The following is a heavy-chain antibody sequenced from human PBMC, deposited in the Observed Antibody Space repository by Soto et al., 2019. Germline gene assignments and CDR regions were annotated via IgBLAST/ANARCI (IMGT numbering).Heavy chain of an antibody. V-gene: IGHV1-69*13. D-gene: IGHD4-17*01. CDR3: ARDPKLDYVDWFDP. CDR1: GGTFSSYA. J-gene: IGHJ5*02. CDR2: IIPIFGTA. Sequence: GASVKVSCKASGGTFSSYAISWVRQAPGQGLEWMGGIIPIFGTANYAQKFQGRVTITADESTRTAYMELSSLRSEDTAVYYCARDPKLDYVDWFDPWGQGTLVTVSS.